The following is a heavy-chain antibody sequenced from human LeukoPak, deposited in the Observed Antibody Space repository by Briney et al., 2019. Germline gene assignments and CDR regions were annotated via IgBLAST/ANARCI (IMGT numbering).Heavy chain of an antibody. CDR3: ARGVAIFGVVSSYGMDV. J-gene: IGHJ6*02. Sequence: PSETLSLTCTASGGSISSYYWSWIRQPPGKGLEWIGHIYYSGSTTNNPYLKSRGTITSDETKNQFSLKLSSVIAADTAVYYCARGVAIFGVVSSYGMDVWGQGTTVTVSS. D-gene: IGHD3-3*01. CDR1: GGSISSYY. CDR2: IYYSGST. V-gene: IGHV4-59*01.